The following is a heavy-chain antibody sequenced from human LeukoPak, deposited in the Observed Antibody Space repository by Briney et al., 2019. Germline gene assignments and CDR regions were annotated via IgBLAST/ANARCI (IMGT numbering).Heavy chain of an antibody. CDR1: GLTFSSYA. Sequence: GGSLRLSCAASGLTFSSYAMSWVRQAPGKGLEWVSAISGSGGSTYYADSVKGRFTISRDNSKNTLYLQMNSLRAEDTAVYYCAKSPRATTRPLDYWGQGTLVTVSS. V-gene: IGHV3-23*01. CDR2: ISGSGGST. CDR3: AKSPRATTRPLDY. J-gene: IGHJ4*02. D-gene: IGHD1-26*01.